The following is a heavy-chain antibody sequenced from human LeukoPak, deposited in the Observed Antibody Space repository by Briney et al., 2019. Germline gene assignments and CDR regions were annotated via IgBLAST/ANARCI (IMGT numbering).Heavy chain of an antibody. Sequence: TGGSLRLFCAASGFIFSTSSMSWVRQTPGKGLEWISYIRCSCTTIYYADSVKGGFPISRDNARNSPYLQMNDLRAEDTGEYFCARDARSHCGTDACYGPYFDYWGQGSLVTVS. CDR3: ARDARSHCGTDACYGPYFDY. D-gene: IGHD2-2*01. J-gene: IGHJ4*02. CDR2: IRCSCTTI. V-gene: IGHV3-48*01. CDR1: GFIFSTSS.